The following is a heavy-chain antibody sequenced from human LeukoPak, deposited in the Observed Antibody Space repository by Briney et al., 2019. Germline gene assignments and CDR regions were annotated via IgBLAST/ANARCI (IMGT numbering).Heavy chain of an antibody. Sequence: ASVKVSCKASGYSFANYGISWVRHAPGQGLEWMGWISAYNGNTKYAQTVLGRHTMTTDTSTTTAYMELRSLRSDDTAVYYCATAPPPYSSGWYLPGYYFDYGGQGTLVTVSS. V-gene: IGHV1-18*01. CDR3: ATAPPPYSSGWYLPGYYFDY. D-gene: IGHD6-19*01. J-gene: IGHJ4*02. CDR1: GYSFANYG. CDR2: ISAYNGNT.